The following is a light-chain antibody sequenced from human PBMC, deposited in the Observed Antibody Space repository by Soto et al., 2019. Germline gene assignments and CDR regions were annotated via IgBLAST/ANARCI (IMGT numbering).Light chain of an antibody. CDR1: SGHSSYI. Sequence: QSVLTQSSSASASLGSSAKLTCTLSSGHSSYIIAWHQQQPGKAPRYLMKREGSGSYNKGSGVPDRFSGSSSGAERYLTISNLQFEDEADYYCETWDSNTRVFGTGTKLTVL. CDR2: REGSGSY. CDR3: ETWDSNTRV. J-gene: IGLJ1*01. V-gene: IGLV4-60*02.